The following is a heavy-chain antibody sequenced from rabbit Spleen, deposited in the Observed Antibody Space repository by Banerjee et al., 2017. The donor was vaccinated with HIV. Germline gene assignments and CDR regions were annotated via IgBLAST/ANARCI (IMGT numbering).Heavy chain of an antibody. V-gene: IGHV1S40*01. CDR1: GFSFSSDYD. Sequence: QQLVESGGGLVKPAASLTLTCTASGFSFSSDYDMCWVRQAPGKGLEWIACIDIGSSGFTYFATWAKGRFTCSKTSSTTVTLQMTRLTAADTATYFCARDTYGDGGYVYAFNFWGPGTLVTVS. J-gene: IGHJ6*01. CDR3: ARDTYGDGGYVYAFNF. D-gene: IGHD6-1*01. CDR2: IDIGSSGFT.